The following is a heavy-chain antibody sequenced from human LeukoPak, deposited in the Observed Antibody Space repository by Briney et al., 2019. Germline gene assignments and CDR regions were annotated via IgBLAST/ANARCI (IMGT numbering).Heavy chain of an antibody. Sequence: PSETLSLTCAVYGGSFSGYYWSWIRQPPGKGLEWIGEINHSGSTNYNPSLKSRVTISVDTSKNQFSLKLSSVTAADTAAYYCARRPMVRGVIPFDSWGQGTLVTVSS. CDR2: INHSGST. J-gene: IGHJ4*02. CDR1: GGSFSGYY. V-gene: IGHV4-34*01. D-gene: IGHD3-10*01. CDR3: ARRPMVRGVIPFDS.